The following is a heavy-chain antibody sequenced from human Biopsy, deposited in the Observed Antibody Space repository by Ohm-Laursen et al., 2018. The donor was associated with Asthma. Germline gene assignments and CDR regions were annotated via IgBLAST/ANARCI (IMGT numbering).Heavy chain of an antibody. CDR2: IIPIFGTS. CDR3: AESDYYGSGYYYGMDV. V-gene: IGHV1-69*13. J-gene: IGHJ6*02. D-gene: IGHD3-10*01. Sequence: SVKVSCKASGDSFSNYAISWVRQAPGQGLEWMGGIIPIFGTSNYAQKFQGRVTITADESTSTAYMELSSLRSEDTAVYYCAESDYYGSGYYYGMDVWGQGTTVTVSS. CDR1: GDSFSNYA.